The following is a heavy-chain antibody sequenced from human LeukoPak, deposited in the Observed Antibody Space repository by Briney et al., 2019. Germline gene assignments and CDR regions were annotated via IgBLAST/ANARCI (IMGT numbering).Heavy chain of an antibody. D-gene: IGHD2-2*01. V-gene: IGHV3-30*02. CDR1: GFTFSGYG. Sequence: GGSLRLSCAASGFTFSGYGMHWVRQAPGKGLEWVAFIRYDGSNKYYADSVKGRFTISRDNSKNTLYLQMNSLRAEDTAVYYCAKDFGPAAISVLNWFDPWGQGTLVTVSS. CDR2: IRYDGSNK. CDR3: AKDFGPAAISVLNWFDP. J-gene: IGHJ5*02.